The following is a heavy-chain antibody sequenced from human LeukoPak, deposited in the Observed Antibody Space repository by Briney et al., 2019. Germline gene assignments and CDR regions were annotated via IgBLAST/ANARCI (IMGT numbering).Heavy chain of an antibody. CDR1: GYTFTSYG. Sequence: GASVKVSCKASGYTFTSYGISWVRQAPGQGLEWMGWISAYNGNTNYAQNHQGRVTMTTDTSTSTAYMEVRSLRSDDTAMYYCARDRDSSGYYYQAVYYWGQGTLVTVSS. CDR2: ISAYNGNT. CDR3: ARDRDSSGYYYQAVYY. D-gene: IGHD3-22*01. V-gene: IGHV1-18*04. J-gene: IGHJ4*02.